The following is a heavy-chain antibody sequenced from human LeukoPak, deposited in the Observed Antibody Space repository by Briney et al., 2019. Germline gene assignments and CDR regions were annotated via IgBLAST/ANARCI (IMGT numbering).Heavy chain of an antibody. CDR1: GGTFSSYA. D-gene: IGHD2-2*01. V-gene: IGHV1-69*13. J-gene: IGHJ6*03. CDR2: IIPIFGTA. Sequence: SVKVSCKASGGTFSSYAISWVRQAPGQGLEWMGGIIPIFGTANYAQKIQGRVTITADESTSTAYMELSSLRSEDTAVYYCARGRLGYCSSTSCSNYMDVWGKGTTVTVSS. CDR3: ARGRLGYCSSTSCSNYMDV.